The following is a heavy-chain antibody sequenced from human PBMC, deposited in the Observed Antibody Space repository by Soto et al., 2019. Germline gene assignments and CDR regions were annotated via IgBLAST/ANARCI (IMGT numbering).Heavy chain of an antibody. V-gene: IGHV1-2*04. J-gene: IGHJ6*02. CDR1: GYTFTGYY. Sequence: ASVKVSCKASGYTFTGYYMHWVRQAPGQGLEWMGWINPNSGGTNYAQKFQGWVTMTRDTSISTAYMELSRLRSDDTAVYYCARGGGQYYYGSGSYPPYYGMDVWGQGTTVTVSS. CDR2: INPNSGGT. CDR3: ARGGGQYYYGSGSYPPYYGMDV. D-gene: IGHD3-10*01.